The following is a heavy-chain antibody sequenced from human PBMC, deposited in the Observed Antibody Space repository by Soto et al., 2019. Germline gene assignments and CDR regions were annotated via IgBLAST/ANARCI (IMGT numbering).Heavy chain of an antibody. Sequence: GGSLRLSCAASGFTFSSYEMNWVRQAPGKGLEWVSYIRSSGSTTYYADSVKGRFTISRDNAKNSLNLQMNSLRAEDTAVYYCARLGTYFDCWGQGALVTVSS. CDR3: ARLGTYFDC. D-gene: IGHD7-27*01. CDR1: GFTFSSYE. V-gene: IGHV3-48*03. J-gene: IGHJ4*02. CDR2: IRSSGSTT.